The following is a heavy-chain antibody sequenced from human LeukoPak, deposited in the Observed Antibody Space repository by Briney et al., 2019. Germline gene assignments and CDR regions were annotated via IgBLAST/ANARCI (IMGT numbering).Heavy chain of an antibody. V-gene: IGHV1-2*06. Sequence: GASVKVSCKASGYTFTGYYMHWVSQAPGQGLEWMGRINLNSGGTNYAQKFPGRVTMTRATSISTAYMELSRLRSDDTAVYYSARDLKYCSGGSWYLNWFDPWGQGTLVTVSS. CDR3: ARDLKYCSGGSWYLNWFDP. CDR1: GYTFTGYY. D-gene: IGHD2-15*01. J-gene: IGHJ5*02. CDR2: INLNSGGT.